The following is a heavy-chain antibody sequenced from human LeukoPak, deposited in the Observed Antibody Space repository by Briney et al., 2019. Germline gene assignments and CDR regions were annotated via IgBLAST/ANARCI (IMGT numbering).Heavy chain of an antibody. CDR2: VRDNGEN. CDR3: ARQPANTAAFDV. J-gene: IGHJ3*01. V-gene: IGHV4-59*08. D-gene: IGHD5-18*01. Sequence: TPSETLSLTCSVSGGSINAFYWSWIRQPPGKGLEWIAYVRDNGENNYNPSLKSRVAISLDTANNQFSLRLNFVTAADTAIYYCARQPANTAAFDVWGQGTMVTVSS. CDR1: GGSINAFY.